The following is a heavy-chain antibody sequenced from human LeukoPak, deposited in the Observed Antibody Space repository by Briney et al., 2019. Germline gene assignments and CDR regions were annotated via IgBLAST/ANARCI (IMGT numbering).Heavy chain of an antibody. D-gene: IGHD5-12*01. J-gene: IGHJ6*02. V-gene: IGHV3-33*01. Sequence: PGGPLRLPCAASGFTFSSYGMHWVRQAPGKGLEWVAVIWYDGSNKYYADSVKGRFTISRDNSKNTLYLQMNSLRAEDTAVYYCARSGKYSGYDPQEYYYYGMDVWGQGTTVTVSS. CDR2: IWYDGSNK. CDR1: GFTFSSYG. CDR3: ARSGKYSGYDPQEYYYYGMDV.